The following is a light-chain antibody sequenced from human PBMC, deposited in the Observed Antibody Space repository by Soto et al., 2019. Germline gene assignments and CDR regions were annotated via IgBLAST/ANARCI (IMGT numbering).Light chain of an antibody. CDR2: KAC. CDR3: QQYNSYPLT. V-gene: IGKV1-5*03. J-gene: IGKJ5*01. CDR1: QSISSL. Sequence: DIQMTQSPSTLSASVGDRVTITCRASQSISSLLAWYQQKPGRAPTLLIYKACTLESGVPSRFSGSGSGTEFSLTISSLQPDDSATYYCQQYNSYPLTFGQGTRLEIK.